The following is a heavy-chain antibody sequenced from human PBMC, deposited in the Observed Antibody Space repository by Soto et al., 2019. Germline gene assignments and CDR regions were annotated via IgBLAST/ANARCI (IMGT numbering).Heavy chain of an antibody. CDR3: AREKNYYDSSGYSPNALDY. V-gene: IGHV1-8*01. CDR2: MNPNSGNT. J-gene: IGHJ4*02. CDR1: GYTFTSYD. D-gene: IGHD3-22*01. Sequence: ASVKVSCKASGYTFTSYDINWVRQATGQGLEWMGWMNPNSGNTGYAQKFQGRVTMTRNTSISTGYMELSSLRSEDTAVYYCAREKNYYDSSGYSPNALDYWAQGTLVTVSS.